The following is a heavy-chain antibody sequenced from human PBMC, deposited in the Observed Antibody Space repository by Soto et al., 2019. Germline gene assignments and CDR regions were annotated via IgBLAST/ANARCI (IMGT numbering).Heavy chain of an antibody. D-gene: IGHD3-10*01. CDR3: ATAPPILWVGELFIAAECEG. J-gene: IGHJ4*02. Sequence: GGSLRLSCAASGFTFSSYAMSWVRQAPGKGLEWVSAISGSGGSTYYADSVKGPFTISRDNSKNTLYLQMNSQRAADTAAYYCATAPPILWVGELFIAAECEGWGQGTMLSVSS. CDR2: ISGSGGST. V-gene: IGHV3-23*01. CDR1: GFTFSSYA.